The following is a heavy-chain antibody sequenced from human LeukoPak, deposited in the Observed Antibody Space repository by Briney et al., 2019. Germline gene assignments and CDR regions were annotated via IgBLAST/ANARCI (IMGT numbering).Heavy chain of an antibody. V-gene: IGHV4-34*01. J-gene: IGHJ5*02. CDR3: AREGWRARFDP. CDR2: INHSGST. Sequence: SETLSLTCAVYGGSFSGYYWSWIRQPPGKGLEWIGEINHSGSTNYNPSLKSRVTISVDTSKNQFSLKLSSVTAADTAVYYCAREGWRARFDPWGQGTLVTVSS. CDR1: GGSFSGYY. D-gene: IGHD2-15*01.